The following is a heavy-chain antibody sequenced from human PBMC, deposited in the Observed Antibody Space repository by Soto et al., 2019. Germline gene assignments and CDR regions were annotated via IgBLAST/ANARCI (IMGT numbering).Heavy chain of an antibody. Sequence: GASVKVSCKVSGYTLTELSMHWVRQAPGKGLEWMGGFDPEDGETIYAQKFQGRVTMTEDTSKNQFSLKLSSVTAADTAVYYCARVTVAAAENLFDPWGQGTLVTVSS. CDR2: FDPEDGET. CDR1: GYTLTELS. V-gene: IGHV1-24*01. CDR3: ARVTVAAAENLFDP. J-gene: IGHJ5*02. D-gene: IGHD6-13*01.